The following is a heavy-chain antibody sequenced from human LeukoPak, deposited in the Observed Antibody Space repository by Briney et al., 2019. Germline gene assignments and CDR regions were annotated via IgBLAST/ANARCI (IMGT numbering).Heavy chain of an antibody. CDR3: AKSSIEYDFWSGLDY. CDR2: ISYDGSNK. D-gene: IGHD3-3*01. Sequence: GGSLRLSCAASGFTFSSYSMNWVRQAPGKGLEWVAVISYDGSNKYYADSVKGRFTISRDNSKNTLYLQMNSLRAEDTAVYYCAKSSIEYDFWSGLDYWGQGTLVTVSS. J-gene: IGHJ4*02. V-gene: IGHV3-30*18. CDR1: GFTFSSYS.